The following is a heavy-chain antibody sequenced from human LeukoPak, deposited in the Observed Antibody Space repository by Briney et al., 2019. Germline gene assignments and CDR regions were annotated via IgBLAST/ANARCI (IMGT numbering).Heavy chain of an antibody. J-gene: IGHJ4*02. D-gene: IGHD6-19*01. CDR1: GFTFSSYG. CDR3: AKASVTGRGFFDS. V-gene: IGHV3-23*01. CDR2: ISPSGSST. Sequence: GGSLRLSCAASGFTFSSYGMSWVRQAPGKGLEWASAISPSGSSTYYADSVKGRFTISRDNSKNSLYLQMHSLRNEDTALYYCAKASVTGRGFFDSWGQGSLVTVSS.